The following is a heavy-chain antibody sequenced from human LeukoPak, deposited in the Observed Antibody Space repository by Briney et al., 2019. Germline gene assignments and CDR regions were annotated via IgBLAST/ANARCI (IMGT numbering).Heavy chain of an antibody. J-gene: IGHJ3*02. CDR2: IIPIFGTA. CDR3: ARATVDIVATITLGVFDI. V-gene: IGHV1-69*13. CDR1: GYTFTGYY. Sequence: SVKVSCKASGYTFTGYYMHWVRQAPGQGLEWMGGIIPIFGTANYAQKFQGRVTITADESTSAAYMELSSPRSEDTAVYYCARATVDIVATITLGVFDIWGQGTMVTVSS. D-gene: IGHD5-12*01.